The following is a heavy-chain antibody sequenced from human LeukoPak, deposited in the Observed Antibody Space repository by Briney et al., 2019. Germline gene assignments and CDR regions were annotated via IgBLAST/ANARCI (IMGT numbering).Heavy chain of an antibody. CDR1: DYSISSGYGYY. J-gene: IGHJ3*02. CDR2: IYHSGIT. CDR3: ARHEWGITNAFDI. V-gene: IGHV4-38-2*02. D-gene: IGHD1-14*01. Sequence: SETLSLTCTVSDYSISSGYGYYWGWIRQPPGKGLEWIGNIYHSGITYYNHFNSSLKSRVTISIDTSKKQFSLKLRSVTAADTAVYYCARHEWGITNAFDIWGQGTMVTVSS.